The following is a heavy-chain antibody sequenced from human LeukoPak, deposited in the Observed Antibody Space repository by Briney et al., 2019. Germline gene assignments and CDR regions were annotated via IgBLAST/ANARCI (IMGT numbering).Heavy chain of an antibody. CDR1: GXTFSDYY. CDR2: ISSSSSYT. V-gene: IGHV3-11*06. J-gene: IGHJ3*02. Sequence: GGSLRLSCAASGXTFSDYYMSWIRQAPGKGLEWVSYISSSSSYTNYADSVKGRFTISRDNAKNSLYLQTNSLRAEDTAVYYCARASSRFLEWLLTSHDAFDIWGQGTMVTVSS. CDR3: ARASSRFLEWLLTSHDAFDI. D-gene: IGHD3-3*01.